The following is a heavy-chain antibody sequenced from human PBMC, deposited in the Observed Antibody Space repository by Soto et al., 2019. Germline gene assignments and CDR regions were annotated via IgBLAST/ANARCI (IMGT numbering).Heavy chain of an antibody. V-gene: IGHV1-18*01. CDR1: GYTFTSYA. CDR3: ARMGDVPYYYYGMDV. D-gene: IGHD3-16*01. CDR2: INAYNGDT. Sequence: KLPTASVKVSCKASGYTFTSYAMHWVRQAPGQRLEWMGWINAYNGDTNYAQNLQGRVTMTTDTSTHTAYMELRSLRSDDTAVYYCARMGDVPYYYYGMDVWGQGTTVTVSS. J-gene: IGHJ6*02.